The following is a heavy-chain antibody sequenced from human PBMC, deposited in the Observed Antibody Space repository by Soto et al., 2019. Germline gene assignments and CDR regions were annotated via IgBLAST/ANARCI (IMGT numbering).Heavy chain of an antibody. V-gene: IGHV3-9*01. CDR3: AKGLPRYCSGGSCYSGAGDYYYGMDV. J-gene: IGHJ6*02. Sequence: GGSLRLSCAASGFTFDDYAMHWVRQAPGKGLEWVSGISWNSGSIGYADSVKGRFTISRDNAKNSLYLQMNSLRAEDTALYYCAKGLPRYCSGGSCYSGAGDYYYGMDVWGQGXTVTVSS. CDR1: GFTFDDYA. CDR2: ISWNSGSI. D-gene: IGHD2-15*01.